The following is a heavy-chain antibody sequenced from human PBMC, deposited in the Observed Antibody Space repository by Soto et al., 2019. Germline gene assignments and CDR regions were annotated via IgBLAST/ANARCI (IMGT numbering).Heavy chain of an antibody. D-gene: IGHD4-17*01. J-gene: IGHJ3*01. Sequence: EVQLVESGGGLVQPGGSLRLSCAASGFTFSSYSMNWVRQAPGKGLEWVSYISSTSSTRYYADSVKGRFTISRDNAKNSLYLQMNSLRAEDTAVYYCARDTYGGDDAFDFWGRGTMVTVSS. CDR1: GFTFSSYS. CDR2: ISSTSSTR. V-gene: IGHV3-48*01. CDR3: ARDTYGGDDAFDF.